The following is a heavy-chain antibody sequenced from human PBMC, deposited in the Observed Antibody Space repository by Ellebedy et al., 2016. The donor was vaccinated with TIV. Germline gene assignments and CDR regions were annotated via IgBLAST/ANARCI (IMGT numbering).Heavy chain of an antibody. V-gene: IGHV3-74*01. Sequence: GGSLRLSCAASGFSFRTYWMHWVRQAPGKGLVWVSRINSDATSISYADSVKGRFTISRNNAKNTLYLQMNSLRAEDTAVYYSAGGVDVWGQGIMVTVSS. CDR2: INSDATSI. J-gene: IGHJ3*01. CDR3: AGGVDV. CDR1: GFSFRTYW. D-gene: IGHD3-16*01.